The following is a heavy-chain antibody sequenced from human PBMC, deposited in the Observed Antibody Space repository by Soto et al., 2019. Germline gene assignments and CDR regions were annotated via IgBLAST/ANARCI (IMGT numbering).Heavy chain of an antibody. V-gene: IGHV1-2*04. CDR1: GYTFTDYH. D-gene: IGHD6-13*01. CDR3: ARERIQAVEHDYSYYYGMDV. J-gene: IGHJ6*02. CDR2: INPSSGGT. Sequence: ASVKVSCKASGYTFTDYHMHWVRQAPGQGLEWMGWINPSSGGTNYAQNFQGWVIMTRDTSISTAYMELSRLRSDDTAVYYCARERIQAVEHDYSYYYGMDVWGQGTTVTVYS.